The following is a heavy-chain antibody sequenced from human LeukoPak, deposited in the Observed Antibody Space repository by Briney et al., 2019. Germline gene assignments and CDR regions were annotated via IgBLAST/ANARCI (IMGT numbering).Heavy chain of an antibody. Sequence: ASVKVSCKASGYTFTSYGISWVRQAPGQGLEWMGWISAYNGNTNHAQKLQGRVTMTTDTSTSTAYMELRSLRSDDTAVYYCARDQGFYYGSGSYFNWFDPWGQGTLVTVSS. CDR1: GYTFTSYG. D-gene: IGHD3-10*01. CDR2: ISAYNGNT. CDR3: ARDQGFYYGSGSYFNWFDP. J-gene: IGHJ5*02. V-gene: IGHV1-18*04.